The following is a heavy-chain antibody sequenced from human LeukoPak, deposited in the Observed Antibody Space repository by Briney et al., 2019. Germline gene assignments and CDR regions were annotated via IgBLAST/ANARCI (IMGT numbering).Heavy chain of an antibody. CDR1: GFTFSSHW. J-gene: IGHJ5*02. D-gene: IGHD3-10*02. CDR3: ARDAGYYVHDL. V-gene: IGHV3-7*01. Sequence: PGGSLRLSCAACGFTFSSHWMGWVRQAPGKGLEWVANIKEDGSAEHYVDSVRGRFTISRDNAKNSLYLQMNSLRAEDTAVYYCARDAGYYVHDLWGQGTLVTVSS. CDR2: IKEDGSAE.